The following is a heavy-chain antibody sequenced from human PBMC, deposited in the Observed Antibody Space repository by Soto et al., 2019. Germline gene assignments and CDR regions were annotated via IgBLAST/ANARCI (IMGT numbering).Heavy chain of an antibody. CDR1: GFTFNDYA. CDR3: ARPYYYDNSGNLYPFDY. Sequence: GGSLRLSCAASGFTFNDYAMNWVRQAPGKGLQWVAVISNDGGKEYYADSVEGRFTISRDNFKNTLYLQMNSLRAEDTAVYYCARPYYYDNSGNLYPFDYWGQGTLVTVSS. CDR2: ISNDGGKE. D-gene: IGHD3-22*01. V-gene: IGHV3-30-3*01. J-gene: IGHJ4*02.